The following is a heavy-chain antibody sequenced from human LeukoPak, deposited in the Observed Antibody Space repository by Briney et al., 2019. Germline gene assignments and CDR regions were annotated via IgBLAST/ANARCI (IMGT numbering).Heavy chain of an antibody. CDR2: MNPNSGNT. V-gene: IGHV1-8*02. D-gene: IGHD1-26*01. Sequence: ASVEVSCKASGGTFNNYGISWVRQATGQVLEWMGWMNPNSGNTGYAQKFQGRVTMTRNTSISTAYMELSSLRSEDTAVYYCASSEMGATTNGFDYWGQGTLVTVSS. J-gene: IGHJ4*02. CDR3: ASSEMGATTNGFDY. CDR1: GGTFNNYG.